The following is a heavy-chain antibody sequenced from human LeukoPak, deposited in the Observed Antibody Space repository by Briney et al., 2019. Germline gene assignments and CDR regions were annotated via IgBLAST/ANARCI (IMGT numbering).Heavy chain of an antibody. CDR2: IYYSGST. V-gene: IGHV4-59*01. D-gene: IGHD3-3*01. CDR3: ARVGITILGVRVDP. CDR1: GGSISSYY. J-gene: IGHJ5*02. Sequence: SETLSLTCTVSGGSISSYYWSWIRQPPGKGLEWIGYIYYSGSTNYNLSLKSRVTISVDTSKNQFSLKLSSVTAADTAVYYCARVGITILGVRVDPWGQGTLVTVSS.